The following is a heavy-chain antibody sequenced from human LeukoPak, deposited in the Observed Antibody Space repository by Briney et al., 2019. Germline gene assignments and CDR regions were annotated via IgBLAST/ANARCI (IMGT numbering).Heavy chain of an antibody. V-gene: IGHV3-7*01. J-gene: IGHJ5*02. CDR3: ARRYSSGRDTRKWFDP. D-gene: IGHD6-19*01. CDR2: IKQDGSET. Sequence: GGSLRLSCAASGFTVSSNYMSWVRQAPGKGLEWVASIKQDGSETYYVDSVKGRFTISRDNAKNSLYLQMNSLRAEDTAVYYCARRYSSGRDTRKWFDPWGQGTLVTVSS. CDR1: GFTVSSNY.